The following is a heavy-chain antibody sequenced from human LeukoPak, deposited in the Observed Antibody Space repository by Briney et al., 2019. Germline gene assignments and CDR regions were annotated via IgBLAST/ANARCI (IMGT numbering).Heavy chain of an antibody. Sequence: GGSLRLSCAASGFTFSSYAMSWVRQAPGKGLEWVSAISGSGGSTYYADSVKGRFTTSRDNSKNTLYLQMNSLRAEDTAVYYCARDPMYYYDSSGYPGGDYWGQGTLVTVSS. D-gene: IGHD3-22*01. V-gene: IGHV3-23*01. CDR2: ISGSGGST. J-gene: IGHJ4*02. CDR1: GFTFSSYA. CDR3: ARDPMYYYDSSGYPGGDY.